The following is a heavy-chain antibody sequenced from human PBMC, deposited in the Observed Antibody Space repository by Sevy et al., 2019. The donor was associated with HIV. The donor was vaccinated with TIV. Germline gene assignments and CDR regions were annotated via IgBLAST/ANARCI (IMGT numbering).Heavy chain of an antibody. D-gene: IGHD6-13*01. CDR3: AKGSWRRIAAAGTSSGGGQYYYYGMDV. Sequence: GGSLRLSCAASGFTFSSYAMSWVRQAPGKGLEWVSAISGSGGSTYYADSVKGRFTISRDNSKNTLYLQMNSLRAEDTAVYYCAKGSWRRIAAAGTSSGGGQYYYYGMDVWGQGTTVTVSS. CDR2: ISGSGGST. V-gene: IGHV3-23*01. J-gene: IGHJ6*02. CDR1: GFTFSSYA.